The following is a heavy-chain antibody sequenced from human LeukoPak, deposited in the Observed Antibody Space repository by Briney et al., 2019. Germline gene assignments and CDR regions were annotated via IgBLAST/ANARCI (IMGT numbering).Heavy chain of an antibody. D-gene: IGHD2-15*01. J-gene: IGHJ5*02. CDR1: GFTFSSYG. CDR3: ARDLGYCTGGTCYPNWFDP. Sequence: GRSLRLSCAASGFTFSSYGMHWVRQAPGKGLEWVAVIWYDGSNKYYADSVKGRFTISRDNSKNTLYLQMNSLRSEDTAVYYCARDLGYCTGGTCYPNWFDPWGQGTLVTVSS. V-gene: IGHV3-33*01. CDR2: IWYDGSNK.